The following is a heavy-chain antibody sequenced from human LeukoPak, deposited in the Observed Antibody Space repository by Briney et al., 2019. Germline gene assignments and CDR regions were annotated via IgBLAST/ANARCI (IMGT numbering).Heavy chain of an antibody. CDR1: GYTFTNYD. CDR2: FDPEDGET. CDR3: AIYTVRSCGGDCYSDY. D-gene: IGHD2-21*02. V-gene: IGHV1-24*01. J-gene: IGHJ4*02. Sequence: GASVKVSCKASGYTFTNYDINWVRQATGKGLEWMGGFDPEDGETIYAQKFQGRVTMTEDTSTDTAYMELSSLRSEDTAVYYCAIYTVRSCGGDCYSDYWGQGTLVTVSS.